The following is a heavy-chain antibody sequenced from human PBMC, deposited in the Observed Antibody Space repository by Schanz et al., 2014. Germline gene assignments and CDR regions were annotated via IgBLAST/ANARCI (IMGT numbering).Heavy chain of an antibody. Sequence: VQLVESGGGVVQPGRSLRLSCAASGFTFRDYYMSWIRQAPGKGLEWVSDISSGSSYANYADSVKGRFTISRDNAKNSLYLQMNSLRAEDTAVYYCARANYRRKINFDYWGRGTLXTVSS. V-gene: IGHV3-11*06. D-gene: IGHD3-10*01. CDR2: ISSGSSYA. CDR1: GFTFRDYY. CDR3: ARANYRRKINFDY. J-gene: IGHJ4*02.